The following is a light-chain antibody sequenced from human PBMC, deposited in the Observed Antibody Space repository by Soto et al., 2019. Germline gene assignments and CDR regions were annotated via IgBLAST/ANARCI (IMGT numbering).Light chain of an antibody. CDR2: WSS. CDR3: QQYYSTPDT. Sequence: DIVMTQSPDSLAVCLGERATINCKSSQSVLYSSNNKNYLAWYQQKTGQPPILLIYWSSARETGVPDRFSGRGSVTDFTLTTSSMQAEEVAVYYWQQYYSTPDTFGQGTKLEFK. J-gene: IGKJ2*01. CDR1: QSVLYSSNNKNY. V-gene: IGKV4-1*01.